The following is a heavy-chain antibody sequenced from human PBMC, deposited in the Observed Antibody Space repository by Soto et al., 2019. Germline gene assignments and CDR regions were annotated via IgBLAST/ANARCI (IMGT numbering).Heavy chain of an antibody. D-gene: IGHD2-15*01. CDR1: GFTFSSYG. CDR3: ARDPQDIVVVVAATGDAFDI. Sequence: QVQLVESGGGVVQPGRSLRLSCAASGFTFSSYGMHWVRQAPGKGLEWVAVIWYDGSNKYYADSVKGRFTISRDNSKNTLYLQMNSLRAEDTAVYYCARDPQDIVVVVAATGDAFDIWGQGTMGTVAS. V-gene: IGHV3-33*01. J-gene: IGHJ3*02. CDR2: IWYDGSNK.